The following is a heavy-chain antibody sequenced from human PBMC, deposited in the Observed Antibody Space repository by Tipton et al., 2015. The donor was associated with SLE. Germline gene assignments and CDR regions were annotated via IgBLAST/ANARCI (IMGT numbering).Heavy chain of an antibody. V-gene: IGHV4-4*07. J-gene: IGHJ6*02. CDR2: IYTSGST. CDR1: GGSISSYY. CDR3: ARGSSFDSSSGYYYYGMDV. Sequence: TPSLTCTVSGGSISSYYWSWIRQPAGKGLEWIGRIYTSGSTNYNPSLKSRVTISVDTSKNQFSLKLSSVTAADTAVYYCARGSSFDSSSGYYYYGMDVWGQGTTVTVSS. D-gene: IGHD6-6*01.